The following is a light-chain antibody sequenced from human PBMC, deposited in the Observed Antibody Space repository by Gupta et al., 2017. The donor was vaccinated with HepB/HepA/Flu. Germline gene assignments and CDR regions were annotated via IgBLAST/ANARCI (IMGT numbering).Light chain of an antibody. CDR1: QPIANF. V-gene: IGKV1-39*01. CDR3: QQSYSTPFT. CDR2: VAS. Sequence: DIQMTQSPSSLSASIGDRVTITCRSSQPIANFLNWYQQKPGKAPKILIYVASSFQGGVPSRFSGSGSGTDFTLTISSLQAEDFATYYCQQSYSTPFTFGHGTXVEIK. J-gene: IGKJ3*01.